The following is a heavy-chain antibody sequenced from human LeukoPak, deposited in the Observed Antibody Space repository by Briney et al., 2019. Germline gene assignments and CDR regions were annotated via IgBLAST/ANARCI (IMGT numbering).Heavy chain of an antibody. CDR1: GFILKNAW. CDR3: CGAQTGGWYGPFDY. CDR2: IKRENNGGTT. V-gene: IGHV3-15*01. J-gene: IGHJ4*02. D-gene: IGHD6-19*01. Sequence: GGSLRLSCAASGFILKNAWMHWVRQAPGKGLEWVGRIKRENNGGTTDYAAPVKGRFTISRDDSKSTLYLQMNSLKTEDAAVYFCCGAQTGGWYGPFDYWGQGTLVTVSS.